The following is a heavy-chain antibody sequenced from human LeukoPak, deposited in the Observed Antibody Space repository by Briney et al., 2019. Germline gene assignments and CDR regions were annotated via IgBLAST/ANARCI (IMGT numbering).Heavy chain of an antibody. V-gene: IGHV5-51*01. CDR3: ARLGPTSNVFDV. CDR2: IYPGVSYI. D-gene: IGHD1-26*01. Sequence: GEYLKISCQGPGYSFSNYWIGWVRQLPAKGLEWMVTIYPGVSYIRYSPSFQGQVTISADKSISSAYLQWSSLKASDTAMYYCARLGPTSNVFDVWGQGTMVTVSS. CDR1: GYSFSNYW. J-gene: IGHJ3*01.